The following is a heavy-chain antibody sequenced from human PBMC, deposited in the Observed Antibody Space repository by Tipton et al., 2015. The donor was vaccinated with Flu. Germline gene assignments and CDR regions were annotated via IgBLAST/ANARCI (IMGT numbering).Heavy chain of an antibody. J-gene: IGHJ4*02. CDR3: ARKVLPVSATNYFDL. CDR1: GFNLRDHG. D-gene: IGHD2-15*01. CDR2: IDERNPII. Sequence: VQSGGSLRLSCAASGFNLRDHGMNWVRQAPGKGLEWVAYIDERNPIIYYADSVRGRFTISRDNARNSLFLQMSSLRADDTATYYCARKVLPVSATNYFDLWGQGTLVTVSS. V-gene: IGHV3-48*03.